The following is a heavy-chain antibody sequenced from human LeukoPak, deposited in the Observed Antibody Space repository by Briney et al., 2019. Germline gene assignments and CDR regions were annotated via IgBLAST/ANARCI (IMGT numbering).Heavy chain of an antibody. D-gene: IGHD3-9*01. J-gene: IGHJ3*02. CDR3: ARDPTISEDAFDI. CDR2: INAGNGNT. CDR1: GYTFTSYA. Sequence: ASVKVSCKASGYTFTSYAMHWMRQAPGQRLEWMGWINAGNGNTKYSQKFQGRVTITRDTSASTAYMELSSLRSEDTAVYYCARDPTISEDAFDIWGQGTMVTVSS. V-gene: IGHV1-3*01.